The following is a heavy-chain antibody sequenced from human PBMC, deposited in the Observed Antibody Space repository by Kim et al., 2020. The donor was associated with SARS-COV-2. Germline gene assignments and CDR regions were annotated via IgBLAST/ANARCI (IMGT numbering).Heavy chain of an antibody. CDR3: ARAKGSSSWYFAGFSDAFDI. CDR2: TYYRSKWYN. D-gene: IGHD6-13*01. V-gene: IGHV6-1*01. Sequence: SQTLSLTCAISGDSVSSNSAAWNWIRQSPSRGLEWLGRTYYRSKWYNDYAVSVKSRVTINPDTSKNQFSLQLNSVTPEDTAVYYCARAKGSSSWYFAGFSDAFDIWGQGTMVTVSS. J-gene: IGHJ3*02. CDR1: GDSVSSNSAA.